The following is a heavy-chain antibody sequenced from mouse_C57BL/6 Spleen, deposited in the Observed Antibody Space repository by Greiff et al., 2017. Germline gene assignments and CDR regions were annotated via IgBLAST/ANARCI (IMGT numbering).Heavy chain of an antibody. D-gene: IGHD2-5*01. V-gene: IGHV1-19*01. Sequence: EVQLQQSGPVLVKPGASVKMSCKASGYTFTDYYMNWVKQSHGKSLEWIGVINPYNGGTSYNQKFKGKATLTVDKSSSTAYMELNSLTSEDSAVYYCARTGSNYVWFAYWGQGTLVTVSA. CDR2: INPYNGGT. CDR3: ARTGSNYVWFAY. J-gene: IGHJ3*01. CDR1: GYTFTDYY.